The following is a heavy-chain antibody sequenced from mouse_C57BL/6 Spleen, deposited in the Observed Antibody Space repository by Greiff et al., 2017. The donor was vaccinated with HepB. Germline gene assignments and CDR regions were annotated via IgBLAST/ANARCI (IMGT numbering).Heavy chain of an antibody. J-gene: IGHJ3*01. D-gene: IGHD1-1*01. CDR1: GYTFTSYD. CDR2: IYPRDGST. V-gene: IGHV1-85*01. Sequence: QVQLQQSGPELVKPGASVKLSCKASGYTFTSYDINWVKQRPGQGLEWIGWIYPRDGSTKYNEKFKGKATLTVDTSSSTAYMELHSLTSEDSAVYFCARCLYYYGSSREGFAYWGQGTLVTVSA. CDR3: ARCLYYYGSSREGFAY.